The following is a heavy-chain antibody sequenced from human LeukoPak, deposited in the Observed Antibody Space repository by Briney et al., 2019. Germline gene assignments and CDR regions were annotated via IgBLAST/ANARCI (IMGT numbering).Heavy chain of an antibody. V-gene: IGHV3-7*01. D-gene: IGHD3-10*01. J-gene: IGHJ4*02. CDR2: INRDGTQI. Sequence: GGSLRLSCAASGYTLSNSWMTWVRQAPGKGLEWVTNINRDGTQIDYMDSVKGRFIISRDSANNALYLHMTSLRAEDTAVYSCAKGGLTAGFDYWGQGTLVTVSS. CDR1: GYTLSNSW. CDR3: AKGGLTAGFDY.